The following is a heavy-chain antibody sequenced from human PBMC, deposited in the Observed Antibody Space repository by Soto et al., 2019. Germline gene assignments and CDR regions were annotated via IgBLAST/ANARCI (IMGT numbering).Heavy chain of an antibody. Sequence: EVQLVESGGGLVQPGGSLRLSCAASGFTFSNAWMSWVRQAPGKGLEWVGRIKSKTDGGTTDYAAPVKGRFTISRDDSKNTLYLQMNSLKTEDTAVYYCTSPAVAGAFDIWGQGTMVTVSS. J-gene: IGHJ3*02. V-gene: IGHV3-15*01. CDR1: GFTFSNAW. CDR2: IKSKTDGGTT. CDR3: TSPAVAGAFDI. D-gene: IGHD6-19*01.